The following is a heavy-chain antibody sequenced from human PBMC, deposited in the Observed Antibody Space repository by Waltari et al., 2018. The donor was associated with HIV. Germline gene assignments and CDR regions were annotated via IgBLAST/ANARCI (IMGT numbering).Heavy chain of an antibody. J-gene: IGHJ5*02. CDR1: GLTFSDYY. CDR3: ARLHYSYYYDTSGTPP. Sequence: QVQLVESGGGLVKPGGSLRLSCEASGLTFSDYYMSWIRQAPGKGLEWVSYISDSGNIIYYADSVRGRFTISRDNAKNSLYLQMNSLRAEDTAVYYCARLHYSYYYDTSGTPPWGQGTLVTVSS. CDR2: ISDSGNII. V-gene: IGHV3-11*01. D-gene: IGHD3-22*01.